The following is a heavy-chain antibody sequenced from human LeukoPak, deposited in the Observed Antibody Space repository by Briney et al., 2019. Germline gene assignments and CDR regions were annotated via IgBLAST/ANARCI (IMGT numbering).Heavy chain of an antibody. J-gene: IGHJ4*02. CDR3: VTTHSSWYSSFDF. V-gene: IGHV4-61*02. Sequence: NASQTLSLTCTVSGGSISSGSDYWNWIRQPAWKGLEWIGRIYTSGSTNYNPPHKSRVPISVDTSKNQFSLKLSSVPAADTAIYYCVTTHSSWYSSFDFWGQGTLVTVSS. CDR2: IYTSGST. CDR1: GGSISSGSDY. D-gene: IGHD6-13*01.